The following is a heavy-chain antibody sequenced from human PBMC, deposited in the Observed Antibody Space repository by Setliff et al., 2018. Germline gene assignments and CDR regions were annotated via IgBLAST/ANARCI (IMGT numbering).Heavy chain of an antibody. CDR1: GDSINRSGYY. V-gene: IGHV4-39*07. CDR3: AKGDGGYPSDS. J-gene: IGHJ4*02. CDR2: MYYSGSN. D-gene: IGHD2-15*01. Sequence: PSETLSLTCNVSGDSINRSGYYWGWIRQPPGKGLEWIGSMYYSGSNDYNPSLKSRVTISLDTSKNQFSLRLTSVTAADTAVYYCAKGDGGYPSDSWGQGILVTVSS.